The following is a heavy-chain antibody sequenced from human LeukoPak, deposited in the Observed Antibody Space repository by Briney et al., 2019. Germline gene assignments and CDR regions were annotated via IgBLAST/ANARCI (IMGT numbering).Heavy chain of an antibody. CDR1: GFTVSSNY. J-gene: IGHJ4*02. Sequence: PGGSLRLSCAASGFTVSSNYMGWVRQAPGKGLEWVSVIYSGGSTYYADSVKGRFTISRDNSKNTLYLQMNSLRAEDTAVYYCARGSSSDYFDYWGQGTLVTVSS. CDR3: ARGSSSDYFDY. CDR2: IYSGGST. V-gene: IGHV3-66*01. D-gene: IGHD6-13*01.